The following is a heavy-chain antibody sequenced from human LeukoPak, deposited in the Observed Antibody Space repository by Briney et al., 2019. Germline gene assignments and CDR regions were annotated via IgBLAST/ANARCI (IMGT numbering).Heavy chain of an antibody. CDR3: AREMCSSTSCRNYYYYYGMDV. J-gene: IGHJ6*04. Sequence: GGSLRLSCAASGFTFSSYAMHWVRQAPGKGLEWVAVISYDGSNKYYADSVKGRFTISRDNSKYTLYLQMNSLRAEGTAVYYCAREMCSSTSCRNYYYYYGMDVWGKGTTVTVSS. V-gene: IGHV3-30*04. CDR2: ISYDGSNK. CDR1: GFTFSSYA. D-gene: IGHD2-2*01.